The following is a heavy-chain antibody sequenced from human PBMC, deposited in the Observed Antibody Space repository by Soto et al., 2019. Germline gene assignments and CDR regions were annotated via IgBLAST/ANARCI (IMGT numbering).Heavy chain of an antibody. V-gene: IGHV4-30-4*01. Sequence: SETLSLTCTVSGGSISSGDYYWSWIRQPPGKGLEWIGYIYYSGSTYYNPSLKSRVTISVDMSKNQFSLKLSSVTAADTAVYYCAREGTDLTGPLAYWGQGTLVTVSS. J-gene: IGHJ4*02. CDR1: GGSISSGDYY. CDR2: IYYSGST. D-gene: IGHD1-20*01. CDR3: AREGTDLTGPLAY.